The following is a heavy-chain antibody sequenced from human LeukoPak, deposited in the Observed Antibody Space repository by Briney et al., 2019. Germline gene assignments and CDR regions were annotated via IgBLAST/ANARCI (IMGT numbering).Heavy chain of an antibody. V-gene: IGHV1-2*06. CDR3: ARDLSSTSNWELDY. D-gene: IGHD7-27*01. CDR2: INPNSGGT. J-gene: IGHJ4*02. CDR1: GYTVIDFF. Sequence: ASVKVSSKASGYTVIDFFIHWVRQAPGQGLEWMGRINPNSGGTEYPPNFQGRVTMTRDTSISATYMELNRLTSDDTAVYYCARDLSSTSNWELDYWGQGTLVTVSS.